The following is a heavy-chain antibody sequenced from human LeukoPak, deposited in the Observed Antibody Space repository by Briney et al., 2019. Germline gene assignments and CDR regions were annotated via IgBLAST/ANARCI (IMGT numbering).Heavy chain of an antibody. Sequence: GGSLRLSCAASGFTFDDYAMHWVRQAPGKGLEWVSGISWNSGSIGYADSVKGRFTISRDNAKNSLYLQMNSLRAEDTALYYCAKDRSGSYSNWFDPWGQGTLVTVSP. V-gene: IGHV3-9*01. CDR1: GFTFDDYA. J-gene: IGHJ5*02. D-gene: IGHD1-26*01. CDR3: AKDRSGSYSNWFDP. CDR2: ISWNSGSI.